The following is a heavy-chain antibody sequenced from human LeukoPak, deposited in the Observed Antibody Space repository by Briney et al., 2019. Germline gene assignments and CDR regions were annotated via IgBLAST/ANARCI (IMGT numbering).Heavy chain of an antibody. V-gene: IGHV4-38-2*02. CDR2: IYHSGST. J-gene: IGHJ5*02. D-gene: IGHD3-3*01. CDR3: ARHPYYDFWSAAGFDP. CDR1: GGSISSYY. Sequence: SETLSLTCTVSGGSISSYYWGWIRQPPGKGLEWIGSIYHSGSTYYNPSLKGRVTISVDTSKNQFPLKLSSVTAADTAVYYCARHPYYDFWSAAGFDPWGQGTLVTVSS.